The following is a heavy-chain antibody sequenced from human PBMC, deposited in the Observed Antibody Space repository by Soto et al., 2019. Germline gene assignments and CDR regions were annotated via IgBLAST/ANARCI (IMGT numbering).Heavy chain of an antibody. J-gene: IGHJ4*02. D-gene: IGHD3-9*01. CDR3: ARARYYDWCFDL. CDR2: LYYIGSA. V-gene: IGHV4-39*01. CDR1: GVSVSSPSFY. Sequence: SETLSLTCSVSGVSVSSPSFYWAWVRQSPGKGLEWIGSLYYIGSAYYSPSLKSRITISADSSRNQFSLKLASVTAADTAVYFCARARYYDWCFDLWGLGTPVTVSS.